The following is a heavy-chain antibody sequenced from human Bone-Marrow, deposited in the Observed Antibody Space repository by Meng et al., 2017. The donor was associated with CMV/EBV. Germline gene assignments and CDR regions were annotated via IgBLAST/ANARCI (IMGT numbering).Heavy chain of an antibody. D-gene: IGHD1-14*01. CDR1: GYTFSGYY. CDR3: ARTTALDY. V-gene: IGHV1-2*02. CDR2: IKPDSGGT. J-gene: IGHJ4*02. Sequence: SVKVSCKAYGYTFSGYYMHWVRQAPGQGIEWMGWIKPDSGGTNDGQKFQGRVTMNRDTSISTAYMELSRLRSDDTAVYYCARTTALDYWGQGTLVTVSS.